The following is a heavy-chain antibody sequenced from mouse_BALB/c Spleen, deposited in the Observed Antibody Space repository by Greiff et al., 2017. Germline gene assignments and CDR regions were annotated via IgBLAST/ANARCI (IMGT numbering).Heavy chain of an antibody. CDR2: INPSNGRT. CDR3: ARWGGNYDLAMDD. CDR1: GYTFTSYW. D-gene: IGHD2-1*01. Sequence: QVQLQQPGAELVKPGASVKLSCKASGYTFTSYWMHWVKQRPGQGLEWIGEINPSNGRTNYNEKFKSKATLTVDKSSSTAYMQLSSLTSEDSAVYYCARWGGNYDLAMDDWGQGTSVTVSS. J-gene: IGHJ4*01. V-gene: IGHV1S81*02.